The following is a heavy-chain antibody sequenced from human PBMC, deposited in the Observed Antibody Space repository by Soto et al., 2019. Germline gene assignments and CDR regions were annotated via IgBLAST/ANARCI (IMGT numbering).Heavy chain of an antibody. CDR2: INAANGDT. J-gene: IGHJ5*01. CDR3: VRRHVSATSIDWLDT. CDR1: GYTFTSYG. D-gene: IGHD6-13*01. Sequence: ASVKVSCKASGYTFTSYGIHWVRQAPGQRLEWMGWINAANGDTKYSPKFQGRVTITRDTSASTAYMELSSLRSEDTAVYYCVRRHVSATSIDWLDTWGQ. V-gene: IGHV1-3*01.